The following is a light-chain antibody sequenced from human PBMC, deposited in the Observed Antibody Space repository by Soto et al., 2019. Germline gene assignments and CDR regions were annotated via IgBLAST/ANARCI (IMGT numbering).Light chain of an antibody. Sequence: EIVLTQSPGTLSLSPGERATLSCRASQSVTSSFLAWYQQKPGQAPRLLIYGASSRATGIPDRFSGSGSVTAFALTISRLEPEDVAVYYCQQYDSSPLTFGGGTKVEIK. V-gene: IGKV3-20*01. CDR3: QQYDSSPLT. J-gene: IGKJ4*01. CDR2: GAS. CDR1: QSVTSSF.